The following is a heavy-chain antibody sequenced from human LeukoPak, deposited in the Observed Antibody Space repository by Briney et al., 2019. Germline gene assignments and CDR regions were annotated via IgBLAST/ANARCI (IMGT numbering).Heavy chain of an antibody. J-gene: IGHJ4*02. CDR2: ISYDGSNK. Sequence: PGRSLRLSCAASGFTFSSCGMHWVRQAPGKGLEWVAVISYDGSNKYYAGSVKGRFTISRDNSKSTLYLQMNSLRAEDTAVYYCARVRPGSNYVDCDYWGQGTLVTVFS. D-gene: IGHD4-11*01. CDR1: GFTFSSCG. CDR3: ARVRPGSNYVDCDY. V-gene: IGHV3-33*05.